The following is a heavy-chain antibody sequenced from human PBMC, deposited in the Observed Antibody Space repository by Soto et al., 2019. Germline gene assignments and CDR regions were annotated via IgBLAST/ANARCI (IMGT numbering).Heavy chain of an antibody. Sequence: QVQRVKSVAEVKKPGSSVKVSCKASGGTFSSYTISWVRQAPGQGLEWMGRILPILGIANYAQKFQGRVTITADKSTSTAYMELSSLRSEDTGVYYCARDYDRRDILNGYFSLGYSMDVWGKETTVTVSS. V-gene: IGHV1-69*08. CDR1: GGTFSSYT. CDR2: ILPILGIA. J-gene: IGHJ6*03. D-gene: IGHD3-9*01. CDR3: ARDYDRRDILNGYFSLGYSMDV.